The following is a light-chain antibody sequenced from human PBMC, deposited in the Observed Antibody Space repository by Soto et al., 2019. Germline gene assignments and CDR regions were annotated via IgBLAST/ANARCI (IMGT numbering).Light chain of an antibody. V-gene: IGKV1-5*01. CDR1: QSISSW. CDR2: DAS. J-gene: IGKJ2*01. CDR3: QQYNSYHT. Sequence: DIQMTQSPSTLSASVGDRVTITCRASQSISSWLAWYLQKPGKAPKLLIYDASSLESGVPSRFSGSGSGTEFTLTISSLQPDDFATYYCQQYNSYHTFGQGTKLEIK.